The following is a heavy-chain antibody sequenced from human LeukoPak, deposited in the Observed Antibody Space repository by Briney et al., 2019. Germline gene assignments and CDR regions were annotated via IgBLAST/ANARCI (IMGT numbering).Heavy chain of an antibody. D-gene: IGHD1-26*01. CDR3: ARTWSREYGMDV. J-gene: IGHJ6*02. V-gene: IGHV1-69*05. Sequence: SVKVSCKASGGTFSSYAISWVRQAPGQGLEWMGGIIPIFGTANYARKFQGRVTITTDESTSTAYMELSSLRSEDTAVYYCARTWSREYGMDVWGQGTTVTVSS. CDR2: IIPIFGTA. CDR1: GGTFSSYA.